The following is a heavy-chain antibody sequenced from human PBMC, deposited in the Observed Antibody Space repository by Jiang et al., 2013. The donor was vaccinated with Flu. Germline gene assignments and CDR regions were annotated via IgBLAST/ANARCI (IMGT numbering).Heavy chain of an antibody. CDR3: ARDSPYTAMDPRFDY. CDR2: IYTSGST. CDR1: GGSISSGSYY. V-gene: IGHV4-61*02. J-gene: IGHJ4*02. D-gene: IGHD5-18*01. Sequence: PGLVKPSQTLSLTCTVSGGSISSGSYYWSWIRQPAGKGLEWIGRIYTSGSTNYNPSLKSRVTISVDTSKNQFSLKLSSVTAADTAVYYCARDSPYTAMDPRFDYWGQGTLVTVSS.